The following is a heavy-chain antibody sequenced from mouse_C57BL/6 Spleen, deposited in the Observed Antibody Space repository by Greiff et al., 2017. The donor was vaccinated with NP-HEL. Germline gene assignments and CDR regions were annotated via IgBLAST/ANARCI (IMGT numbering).Heavy chain of an antibody. D-gene: IGHD1-1*01. V-gene: IGHV5-9*01. CDR1: GFTFSSYT. CDR3: ARHGYYGSSYWYFDV. J-gene: IGHJ1*03. CDR2: ISGGGGNT. Sequence: EVKVVESGGGLVKPGGSLKLSCAASGFTFSSYTMSWVRQTPEKRLEWVATISGGGGNTYYPDSVKGRFTISRDNAKNTLYLQMSSLRSEDTALYYCARHGYYGSSYWYFDVWGTGTTVTVSS.